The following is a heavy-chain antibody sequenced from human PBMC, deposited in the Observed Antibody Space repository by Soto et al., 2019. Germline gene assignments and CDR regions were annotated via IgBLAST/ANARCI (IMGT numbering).Heavy chain of an antibody. J-gene: IGHJ6*03. Sequence: SETLSLTCTVSGGSISSSSYYWGWIRQPPGKGLEWIGSIYYSGSTYYNPSLKSRVTISVDTSKNQFSLKLSSVTAADTAVYYCASLERFAGVYYYYMDVWGKGTTVTVSS. D-gene: IGHD1-1*01. CDR1: GGSISSSSYY. V-gene: IGHV4-39*01. CDR3: ASLERFAGVYYYYMDV. CDR2: IYYSGST.